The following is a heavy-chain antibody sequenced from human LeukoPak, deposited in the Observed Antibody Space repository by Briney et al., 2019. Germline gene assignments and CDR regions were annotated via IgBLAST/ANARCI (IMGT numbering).Heavy chain of an antibody. V-gene: IGHV1-2*02. CDR2: INPNSGGT. Sequence: GASVKVSCKASGYTFTGHYMHWVRQAPGQGLEWMGWINPNSGGTNYAQKFQGRVTMTRATSISTAYMELSRLRSDDTAVYYCARDDELELLSFDYWGQGTLVTVSS. D-gene: IGHD1-7*01. CDR3: ARDDELELLSFDY. CDR1: GYTFTGHY. J-gene: IGHJ4*02.